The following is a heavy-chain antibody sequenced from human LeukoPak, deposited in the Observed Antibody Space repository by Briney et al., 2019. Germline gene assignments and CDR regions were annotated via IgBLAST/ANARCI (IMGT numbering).Heavy chain of an antibody. V-gene: IGHV3-21*01. CDR1: GFTFNTYA. CDR2: ITDSGSHT. D-gene: IGHD1-26*01. Sequence: GGSLRLSCAASGFTFNTYAMNWVRQAPGKGLEWVSSITDSGSHTFSADSVKGRFTISRDNAKNSLFLQMDSLRAEDTALYYCATDMAAATTKALDYWGQGALVTVSS. J-gene: IGHJ4*02. CDR3: ATDMAAATTKALDY.